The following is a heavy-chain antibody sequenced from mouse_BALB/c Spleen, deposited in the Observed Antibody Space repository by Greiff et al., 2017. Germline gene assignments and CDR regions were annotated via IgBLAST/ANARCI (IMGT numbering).Heavy chain of an antibody. J-gene: IGHJ4*01. D-gene: IGHD2-1*01. Sequence: QVQLMESGPGLVQPSQSLSITCTVSGFSFTSYGVHWVRQSPGKGLEWLGVIWSGGSTDYHAAFISRLTISKDNSKSLVFFKMNSLQANDTAIYYCARKYGNSHAMDYWGQGTSVTVSS. CDR1: GFSFTSYG. CDR2: IWSGGST. CDR3: ARKYGNSHAMDY. V-gene: IGHV2-2*02.